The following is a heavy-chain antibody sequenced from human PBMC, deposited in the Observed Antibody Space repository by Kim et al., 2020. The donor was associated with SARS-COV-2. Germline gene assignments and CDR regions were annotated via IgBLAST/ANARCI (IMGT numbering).Heavy chain of an antibody. CDR3: ASNYYDSSGSVSYFDY. J-gene: IGHJ4*02. D-gene: IGHD3-22*01. Sequence: ASVKVSCKASGYTFTSYYMHWVRQAPGQGLEWMGIINPSGGSTSYAQKFQGRVTMTRDTSTSTVYMELSSLRSEDTAVYYCASNYYDSSGSVSYFDYCGQGTLVTVSS. V-gene: IGHV1-46*01. CDR1: GYTFTSYY. CDR2: INPSGGST.